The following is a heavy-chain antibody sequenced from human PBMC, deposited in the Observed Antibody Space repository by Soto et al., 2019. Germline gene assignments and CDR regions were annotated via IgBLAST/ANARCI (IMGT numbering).Heavy chain of an antibody. CDR2: IYYSGST. Sequence: QLQLQESGPGLVKPSETLSLTCTVSGGSISSSSYYWGWIRQPPGKGLEWIGSIYYSGSTYYNPSLKSRVTISVDTSKNQFSLKLSSVTAADTAVYYCARLTDIVVVPAAQEVGWFDPWGQGTLVTVSS. CDR3: ARLTDIVVVPAAQEVGWFDP. J-gene: IGHJ5*02. CDR1: GGSISSSSYY. D-gene: IGHD2-2*01. V-gene: IGHV4-39*01.